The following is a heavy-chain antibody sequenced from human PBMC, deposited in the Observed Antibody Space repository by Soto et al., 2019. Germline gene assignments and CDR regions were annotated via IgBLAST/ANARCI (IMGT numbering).Heavy chain of an antibody. D-gene: IGHD6-6*01. CDR1: GGSISSDY. Sequence: LSLTCTVSGGSISSDYWSWVRQPPGKGLEWIGYIYFSGSTNYNPSLESRVTISLDASKTQFSLKLRSLTTADTAVYYCARVGGVAARTFAYWGQGTLVTVSS. J-gene: IGHJ4*02. CDR3: ARVGGVAARTFAY. V-gene: IGHV4-59*01. CDR2: IYFSGST.